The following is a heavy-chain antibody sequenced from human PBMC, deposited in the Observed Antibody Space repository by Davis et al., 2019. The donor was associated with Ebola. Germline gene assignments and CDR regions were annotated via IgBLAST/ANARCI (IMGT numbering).Heavy chain of an antibody. V-gene: IGHV4-34*01. CDR2: INHRGST. CDR3: ARAGQDLEWLLYYYYYMDV. J-gene: IGHJ6*03. D-gene: IGHD3-3*01. Sequence: SETLSLTCTVSGGSISSYYWSWIRQPPGRGLEWIGEINHRGSTNYNPSLKSRVTISVDTSKDQFSLKVTSVTAADTAVYYCARAGQDLEWLLYYYYYMDVWGKGTTVTVSS. CDR1: GGSISSYY.